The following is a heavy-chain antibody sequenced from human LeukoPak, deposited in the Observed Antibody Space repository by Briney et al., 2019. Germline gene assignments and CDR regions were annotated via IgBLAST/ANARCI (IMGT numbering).Heavy chain of an antibody. CDR1: GFTFSTYA. V-gene: IGHV3-33*01. J-gene: IGHJ4*03. Sequence: GRSLRLSCAASGFTFSTYAIHWVRQAPGKGLEWVAVIWFDGSEQYYADSVKGRFIISRDNSKSTSNLQLNSLRAEDTAVYYCARGGDSRWGELSPWGQGALVNVS. CDR3: ARGGDSRWGELSP. D-gene: IGHD3-16*02. CDR2: IWFDGSEQ.